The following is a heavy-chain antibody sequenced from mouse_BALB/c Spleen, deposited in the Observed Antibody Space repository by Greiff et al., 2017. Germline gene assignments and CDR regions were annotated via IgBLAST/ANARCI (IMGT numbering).Heavy chain of an antibody. J-gene: IGHJ2*01. CDR2: ISSGSSTI. D-gene: IGHD1-1*01. V-gene: IGHV5-17*02. CDR1: GFTFSSFG. CDR3: ARSPLLYGSSFLFDY. Sequence: EVKLMESGGGLVQPGRSRKLTCAVSGFTFSSFGMHWVLQAPEQGLEWVAYISSGSSTIYYADTVKGRFTISRDNPKNTLFLQMTSLRSEDTAMYYCARSPLLYGSSFLFDYWGQGTTLTVSS.